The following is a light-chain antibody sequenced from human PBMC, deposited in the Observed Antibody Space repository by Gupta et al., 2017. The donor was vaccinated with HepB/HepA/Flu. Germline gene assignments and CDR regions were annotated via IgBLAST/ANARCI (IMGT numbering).Light chain of an antibody. V-gene: IGKV1-5*03. CDR3: QQYDSYPQT. CDR1: QNIKSW. CDR2: KAS. Sequence: DIQMTQSPSILPASVGDRVTISCRASQNIKSWLAWYQQNPGEAPKLLIYKASSVEGGVPSRFSGSGSGTEFTLTISSLQPEDFATYYCQQYDSYPQTFGQGTKVEIK. J-gene: IGKJ1*01.